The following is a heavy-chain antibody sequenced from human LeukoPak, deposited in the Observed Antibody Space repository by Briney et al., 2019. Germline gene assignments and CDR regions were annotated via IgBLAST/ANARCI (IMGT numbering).Heavy chain of an antibody. CDR1: GGSFSGHY. Sequence: SETLSLTCAVYGGSFSGHYWSWIRQPPGKGLEWIGEINHSGSTNYNPSLKSRVTISVDTSKNQFSLKLSSVAAADTAVYYCARGRKSYSSSRFFDYWGQGTLVTVSS. CDR2: INHSGST. CDR3: ARGRKSYSSSRFFDY. V-gene: IGHV4-34*01. J-gene: IGHJ4*02. D-gene: IGHD6-13*01.